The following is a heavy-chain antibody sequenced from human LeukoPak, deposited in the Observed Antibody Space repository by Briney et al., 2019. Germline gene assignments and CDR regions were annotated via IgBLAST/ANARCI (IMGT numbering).Heavy chain of an antibody. Sequence: GGSLRLSCAASGFTFSSYEMNWVRQAPGKGLEWVSYISSSGSTIYYADSVKGRFTISRDNAKNSLYLQMNSLRAEDTAVYYCAREGDTAMVYYYYYYMDVWGKGTTVAISS. D-gene: IGHD5-18*01. CDR1: GFTFSSYE. V-gene: IGHV3-48*03. CDR3: AREGDTAMVYYYYYYMDV. CDR2: ISSSGSTI. J-gene: IGHJ6*03.